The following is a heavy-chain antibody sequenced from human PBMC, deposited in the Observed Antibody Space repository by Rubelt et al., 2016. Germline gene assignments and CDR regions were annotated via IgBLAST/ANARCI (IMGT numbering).Heavy chain of an antibody. Sequence: EVKLVQSGGEVKRPGESLRISCQGAGDQFNLYWSTWVRQMPGKGLEWMGRIDPRSSKTYYGPSFQGLVTISVDKSISTAYLQRDSLKAEDTAMYYCAMQPAGGDWGKCFDSWGQGSLVTVSS. J-gene: IGHJ4*02. CDR3: AMQPAGGDWGKCFDS. CDR2: IDPRSSKT. D-gene: IGHD2-21*02. CDR1: GDQFNLYW. V-gene: IGHV5-10-1*01.